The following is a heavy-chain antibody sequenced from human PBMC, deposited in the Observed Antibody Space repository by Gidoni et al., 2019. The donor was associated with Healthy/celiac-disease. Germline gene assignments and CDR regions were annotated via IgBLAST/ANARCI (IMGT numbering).Heavy chain of an antibody. J-gene: IGHJ5*02. CDR3: ARDGVRSSVVAAIHP. CDR1: RASIRSGGYY. CDR2: IYYSEST. D-gene: IGHD2-15*01. V-gene: IGHV4-31*03. Sequence: QVQLQESGPGLVRHSQPLALPRTFSRASIRSGGYYWSWIRQHPGKGLEWSGYIYYSESTYYNPSLKSRVTISVDTSKNQFSLKLSSVTAADTAVYYCARDGVRSSVVAAIHPWGQGTLVTVSS.